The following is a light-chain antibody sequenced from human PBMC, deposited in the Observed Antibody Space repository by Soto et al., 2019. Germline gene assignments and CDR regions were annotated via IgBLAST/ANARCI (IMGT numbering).Light chain of an antibody. CDR1: SSNIGKNY. J-gene: IGLJ3*02. Sequence: QSVLTQPPSVSAAPGQKVTISCSGSSSNIGKNYVSWYQQLPGTAPKLLIYDNDKRPSRIPDRFSASKSGTSATLGITGLQTGDEADYYCGTWDSSLSGVVFGGGTKLTVL. CDR3: GTWDSSLSGVV. CDR2: DND. V-gene: IGLV1-51*01.